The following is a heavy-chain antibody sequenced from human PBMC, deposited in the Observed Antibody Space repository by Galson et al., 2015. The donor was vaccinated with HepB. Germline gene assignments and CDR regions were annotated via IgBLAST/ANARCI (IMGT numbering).Heavy chain of an antibody. CDR3: ARGVVDRGWHTAFDY. CDR2: MNPHSGNT. J-gene: IGHJ4*02. CDR1: GYIFTNYD. Sequence: SVTVSCKASGYIFTNYDINWVRQASGQGPEWMGWMNPHSGNTGYAQNFQGRVTMTRDTSMNTAYLDLTNLRLEDTAVYFCARGVVDRGWHTAFDYWGRGTLVTVSS. D-gene: IGHD6-19*01. V-gene: IGHV1-8*01.